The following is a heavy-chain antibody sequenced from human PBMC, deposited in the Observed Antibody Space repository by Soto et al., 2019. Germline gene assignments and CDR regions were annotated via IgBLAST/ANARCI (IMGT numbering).Heavy chain of an antibody. CDR2: INPSGDST. J-gene: IGHJ6*02. CDR3: TRVGDPRAHHFYYGMDG. D-gene: IGHD2-21*02. V-gene: IGHV1-46*01. CDR1: GYTFTGYY. Sequence: GASVKVSCKASGYTFTGYYMHWVRQAPGQGLEWMGIINPSGDSTSYAQKFQGRVTMTRDTSTNTLYMELSSLESEDTAIYYCTRVGDPRAHHFYYGMDGWGQGTTVTVSS.